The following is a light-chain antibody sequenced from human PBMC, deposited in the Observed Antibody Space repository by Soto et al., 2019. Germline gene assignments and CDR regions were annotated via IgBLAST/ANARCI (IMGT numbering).Light chain of an antibody. V-gene: IGKV3-11*01. CDR3: HQRSRWPRT. CDR1: QSVSSTS. J-gene: IGKJ2*01. Sequence: EIVLTQSPATLSLSSGERATLSCRASQSVSSTSFTWLQQKPGQAPRLLIYDVSTRATGIPARFTGSGSGTDFTLTISSLEPEDFAVYYCHQRSRWPRTFGQGTRLEMK. CDR2: DVS.